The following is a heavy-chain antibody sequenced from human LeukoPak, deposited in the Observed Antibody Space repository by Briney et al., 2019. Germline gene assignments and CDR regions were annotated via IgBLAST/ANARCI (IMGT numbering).Heavy chain of an antibody. CDR1: GFTFSSYA. Sequence: GGSLRLSCAASGFTFSSYAMSWVRQAPGKGLEWVSAISGSGGSTYYADSVKGRFTISRDNSENTLYLQMNSLGVEDTAIYYCARDGDSSSWNFDYWGQGTLVTVSS. CDR3: ARDGDSSSWNFDY. D-gene: IGHD6-13*01. CDR2: ISGSGGST. V-gene: IGHV3-23*01. J-gene: IGHJ4*02.